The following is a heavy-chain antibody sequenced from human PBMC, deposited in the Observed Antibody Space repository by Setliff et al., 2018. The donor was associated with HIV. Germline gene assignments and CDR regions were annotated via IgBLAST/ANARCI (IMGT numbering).Heavy chain of an antibody. D-gene: IGHD3-22*01. Sequence: GSLRLSCAGSGFTFNDAWISWVRQAPGKGLDWVGRIKANTDGGTTDYAAPVRGRFTISRDDSKNTVYLQMDSLKTEDTAIYYCTTAPSTIILVEISEDAFDIWGQGTVVTVSS. CDR2: IKANTDGGTT. J-gene: IGHJ3*02. CDR1: GFTFNDAW. V-gene: IGHV3-15*01. CDR3: TTAPSTIILVEISEDAFDI.